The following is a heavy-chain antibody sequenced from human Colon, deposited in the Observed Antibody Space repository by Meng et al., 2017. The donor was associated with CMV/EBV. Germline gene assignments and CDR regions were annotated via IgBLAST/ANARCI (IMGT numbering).Heavy chain of an antibody. D-gene: IGHD1-26*01. CDR2: IYSDGRST. CDR1: GFTFSGYD. CDR3: AKSIGRWERGADY. J-gene: IGHJ4*02. V-gene: IGHV3-23*03. Sequence: WAASGFTFSGYDMSWVRQAPGKGLEWVSVIYSDGRSTYYADSVKGRFTISRDNSKNTLYLQMNSLRAEDTAVYYCAKSIGRWERGADYWGQGTLVTVSS.